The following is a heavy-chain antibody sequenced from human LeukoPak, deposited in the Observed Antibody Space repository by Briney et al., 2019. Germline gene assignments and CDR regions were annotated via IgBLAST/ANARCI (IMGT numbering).Heavy chain of an antibody. CDR3: ARDRSKVTAYDDALDI. CDR1: EFTFSSYE. Sequence: GGSLRLSCAASEFTFSSYELNWVRQAPGKGLEWVSYISDIGTTQHYADSVKGRFTISRDNDKNSLYLQMNSLTAEDTAVYYCARDRSKVTAYDDALDIWGQGTMVIVSS. J-gene: IGHJ3*02. CDR2: ISDIGTTQ. V-gene: IGHV3-48*03. D-gene: IGHD2-21*02.